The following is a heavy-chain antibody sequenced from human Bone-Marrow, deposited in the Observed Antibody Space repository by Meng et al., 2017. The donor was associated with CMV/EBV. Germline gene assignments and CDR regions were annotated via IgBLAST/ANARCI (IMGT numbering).Heavy chain of an antibody. D-gene: IGHD5-18*01. Sequence: ASVKVSCKASGYTFTNYDINWVRQATGQGLEWMGWMNSNSGNTGYAQKFQGRVTITRNTSISTAYMDLSSLRSEDTAVYYCARDQLWSSVTFDYYGMDVWGQGTTVTVSS. CDR2: MNSNSGNT. V-gene: IGHV1-8*01. J-gene: IGHJ6*02. CDR3: ARDQLWSSVTFDYYGMDV. CDR1: GYTFTNYD.